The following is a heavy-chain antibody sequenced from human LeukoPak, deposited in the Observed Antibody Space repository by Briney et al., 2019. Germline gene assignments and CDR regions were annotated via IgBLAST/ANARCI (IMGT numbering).Heavy chain of an antibody. D-gene: IGHD6-19*01. V-gene: IGHV3-23*01. CDR2: ISGSGGST. Sequence: GGSLRLSCAASGFTFSSYAMSWVRQAPGKGLEWVSAISGSGGSTYYADSVKGRFTISRVNSKNTLYLQMNSLRAEDTAVYYCAKIDRGSGWNTYYYYYGMDVWGQGTTVTVSS. J-gene: IGHJ6*02. CDR3: AKIDRGSGWNTYYYYYGMDV. CDR1: GFTFSSYA.